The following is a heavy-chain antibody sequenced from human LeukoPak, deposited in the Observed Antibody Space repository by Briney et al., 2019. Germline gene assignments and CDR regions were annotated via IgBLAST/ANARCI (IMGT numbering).Heavy chain of an antibody. CDR1: GFPFSSYS. D-gene: IGHD3-22*01. V-gene: IGHV3-48*02. CDR3: ARAKLDSSGYSFDY. J-gene: IGHJ4*02. Sequence: PGGSLRLSCAASGFPFSSYSMNWVRQAPGKGPEWVSYISSSSSTIYYADSVKGRFTISRDNAKNSLYLQMNSLRDEDTAVYYCARAKLDSSGYSFDYWGQGTLVTVSS. CDR2: ISSSSSTI.